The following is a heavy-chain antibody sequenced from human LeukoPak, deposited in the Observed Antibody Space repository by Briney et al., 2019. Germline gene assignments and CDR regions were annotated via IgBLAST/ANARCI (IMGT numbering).Heavy chain of an antibody. Sequence: SETLSLTCTVSGDSISSYFWSWIRQPPGKGLEWIGYVYYSGSTNYNPSLKSRVTISVDTSKKQFSLKLSSATAADTAVYYCARVLDLSKRGLDAFDIWGQGTMVTVSS. CDR3: ARVLDLSKRGLDAFDI. CDR1: GDSISSYF. CDR2: VYYSGST. J-gene: IGHJ3*02. D-gene: IGHD3-16*01. V-gene: IGHV4-59*01.